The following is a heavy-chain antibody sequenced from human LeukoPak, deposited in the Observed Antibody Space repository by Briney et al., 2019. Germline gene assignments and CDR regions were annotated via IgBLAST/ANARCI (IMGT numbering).Heavy chain of an antibody. CDR3: ARSVRGAFDI. CDR1: GGSISSGSYY. J-gene: IGHJ3*02. V-gene: IGHV4-61*02. CDR2: IYTSGST. Sequence: PSETLSLXCTVSGGSISSGSYYWSWIRQPAGKGLEWIGRIYTSGSTNYNPSLKSRVTISVDTSKNQFSLRLSSVTAADTAVYYCARSVRGAFDIWGQGTMVTVSS.